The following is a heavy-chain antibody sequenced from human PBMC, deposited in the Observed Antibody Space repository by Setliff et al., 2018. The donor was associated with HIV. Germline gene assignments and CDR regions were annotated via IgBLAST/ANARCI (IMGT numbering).Heavy chain of an antibody. CDR1: GFTFNSHA. CDR2: IGSSGLNT. D-gene: IGHD2-21*02. V-gene: IGHV3-23*01. CDR3: AKGRGRCLSGGDCFYTFDS. J-gene: IGHJ4*02. Sequence: PGGSLRLSCAASGFTFNSHAMNWARQAPAKGLEWAAAIGSSGLNTYYADSLKGRVIISRDNSKNTLYLQMNDLRAEDTAVYYCAKGRGRCLSGGDCFYTFDSWGQGTLVTVSS.